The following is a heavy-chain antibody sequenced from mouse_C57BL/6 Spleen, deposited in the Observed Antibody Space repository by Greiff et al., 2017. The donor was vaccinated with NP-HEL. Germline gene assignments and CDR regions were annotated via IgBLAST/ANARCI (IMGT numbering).Heavy chain of an antibody. D-gene: IGHD1-1*01. CDR3: AVYGSSSYWYFDV. V-gene: IGHV1-69*01. CDR1: GYTFTSYW. J-gene: IGHJ1*03. CDR2: IDPSDSYT. Sequence: QVQLQQPGAELVMPGASVKLSCKASGYTFTSYWMHWVKQRPGQGLEWIGEIDPSDSYTNYNQKFKGKSTLTVDKSSSPAYMQLSSLTSEDSAVYYGAVYGSSSYWYFDVWGTGTTVTVSS.